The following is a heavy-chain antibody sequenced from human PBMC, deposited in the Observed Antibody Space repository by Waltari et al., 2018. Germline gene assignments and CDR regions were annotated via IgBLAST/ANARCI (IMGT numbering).Heavy chain of an antibody. CDR1: GFTFGDYA. CDR2: IRSKAYGGTT. V-gene: IGHV3-49*03. Sequence: EVQLVESGGGLVQPGRSLRLSCTASGFTFGDYAMSWFRQAPGKGLEWVGFIRSKAYGGTTEYAASVKGRFTISRDDSKSIAYLQMNSLKTEDTAVYYCTRGSAGVPAAPFDYWGQGTLVTVSS. CDR3: TRGSAGVPAAPFDY. J-gene: IGHJ4*02. D-gene: IGHD2-2*01.